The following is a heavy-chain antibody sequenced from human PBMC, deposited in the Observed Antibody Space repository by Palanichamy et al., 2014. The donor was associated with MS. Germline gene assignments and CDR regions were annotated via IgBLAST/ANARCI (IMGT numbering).Heavy chain of an antibody. CDR3: ARGLGGIVVTVMDS. V-gene: IGHV1-18*01. D-gene: IGHD1-26*01. CDR1: GYMFTSYY. J-gene: IGHJ4*02. CDR2: ISPYNGET. Sequence: QVQLVQSGAEVKKPGASVKVSCKTSGYMFTSYYIIWVRQAPGQGLEWMGWISPYNGETKYAPKVQGRVTMASDTSTSTVSMELRSLTSDDTAVYYCARGLGGIVVTVMDSWGQGTLVTVSS.